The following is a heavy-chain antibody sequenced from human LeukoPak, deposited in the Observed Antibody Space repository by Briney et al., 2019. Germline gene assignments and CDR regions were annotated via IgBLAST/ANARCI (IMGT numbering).Heavy chain of an antibody. CDR1: DGSIKDYY. CDR2: IFYSGRT. CDR3: ARYYDSSLNWFDP. J-gene: IGHJ5*02. V-gene: IGHV4-59*12. Sequence: SETLSLTCSVSDGSIKDYYWSWIRQPPGKGLEWIGYIFYSGRTNYNPSLKSRLTMSLDTSKNQFSLKLTSVTAADTAVYYCARYYDSSLNWFDPWGQGTLVTVSS. D-gene: IGHD3-22*01.